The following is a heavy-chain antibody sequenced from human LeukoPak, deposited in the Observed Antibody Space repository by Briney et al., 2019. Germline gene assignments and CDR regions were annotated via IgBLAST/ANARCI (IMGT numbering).Heavy chain of an antibody. CDR2: INPNSGGT. J-gene: IGHJ3*02. V-gene: IGHV1-2*02. CDR1: GYTFTGYY. CDR3: ARRMVSPHTKERNDAFDI. D-gene: IGHD2-8*01. Sequence: GASVKVSCKASGYTFTGYYMHWVRQAPGQGLEWMGWINPNSGGTNYAQKFQARVTMTRDTSINTVYMELSRLTSDDTAVYYCARRMVSPHTKERNDAFDIWGQGTVVTVSS.